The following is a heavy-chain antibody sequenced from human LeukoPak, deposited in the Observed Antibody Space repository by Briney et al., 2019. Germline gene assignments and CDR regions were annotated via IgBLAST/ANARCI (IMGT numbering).Heavy chain of an antibody. CDR2: INHSGNT. CDR1: GGSFSGYY. CDR3: ARRKTTTVRGVIDY. Sequence: PSETLSLTCAVYGGSFSGYYWSWIRQPPGKGLEWIGEINHSGNTNYNPSLKSRVTISVDTSKNQFSLKLSSVTAADTAVYYCARRKTTTVRGVIDYWGQGTLVTVSS. V-gene: IGHV4-34*01. D-gene: IGHD3-10*01. J-gene: IGHJ4*02.